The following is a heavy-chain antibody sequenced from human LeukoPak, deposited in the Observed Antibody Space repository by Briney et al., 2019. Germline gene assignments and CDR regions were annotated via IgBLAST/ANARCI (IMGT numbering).Heavy chain of an antibody. CDR1: GGTFSSYA. J-gene: IGHJ5*02. V-gene: IGHV1-69*13. D-gene: IGHD6-19*01. CDR3: ARESSGWLINWFDP. Sequence: GASVKVSCKASGGTFSSYAISWVRQAPGQGLEWMGGINPIFGTANYAQKFQGRVTITADESTSTAYMELSSLRSEDTAVYYCARESSGWLINWFDPWGQGTLVTVSS. CDR2: INPIFGTA.